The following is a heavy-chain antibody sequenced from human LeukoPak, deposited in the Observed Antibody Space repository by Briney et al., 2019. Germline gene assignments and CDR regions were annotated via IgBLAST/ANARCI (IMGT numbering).Heavy chain of an antibody. CDR2: IKSKTDGGTT. CDR1: GFSFSDQY. D-gene: IGHD3-10*01. J-gene: IGHJ4*02. V-gene: IGHV3-15*01. CDR3: TTDLIMVRGVITNFDY. Sequence: GGSLRLSCAVSGFSFSDQYMSWVRQAPGKGLEWVGRIKSKTDGGTTDYAAPVKGRFTISRDDSKNTLYLQMNSLKTEDTAVYYCTTDLIMVRGVITNFDYWGQGTLVTASS.